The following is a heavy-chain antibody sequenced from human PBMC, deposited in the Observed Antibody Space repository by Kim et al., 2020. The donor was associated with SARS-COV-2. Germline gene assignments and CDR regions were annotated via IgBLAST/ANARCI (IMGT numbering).Heavy chain of an antibody. CDR3: ARRGNSSSWYVWFDP. D-gene: IGHD6-13*01. V-gene: IGHV1-69*01. Sequence: QKFQGRGTITADESTSTAYMELSSLRSEDTAVYYCARRGNSSSWYVWFDPWGQGTLVTVSS. J-gene: IGHJ5*02.